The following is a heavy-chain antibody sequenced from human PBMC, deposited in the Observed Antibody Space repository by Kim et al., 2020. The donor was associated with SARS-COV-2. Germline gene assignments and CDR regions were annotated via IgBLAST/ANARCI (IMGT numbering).Heavy chain of an antibody. D-gene: IGHD3-10*01. CDR1: GFTFSSYS. J-gene: IGHJ3*01. CDR2: INSSGGST. V-gene: IGHV3-23*01. CDR3: AKPTMVRGVIIYGHGGSFEL. Sequence: GGSLRLSCAASGFTFSSYSMSWVRQAPGKGLEWVSAINSSGGSTYYADSVKGRFTISRDNSKNTLYLQMNSLRAEDTAVYYCAKPTMVRGVIIYGHGGSFELWGQGTMVTVSS.